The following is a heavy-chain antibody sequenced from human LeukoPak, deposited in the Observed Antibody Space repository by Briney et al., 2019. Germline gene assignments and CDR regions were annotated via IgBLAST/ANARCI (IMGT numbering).Heavy chain of an antibody. Sequence: GESLKISCKTSGYSFPDNWIGWVRQEPGKGLEWMGIIFPGDSDTRYSPLFQGQVTISADKSISTAYLEWSGLKASDTAMYFCARQSRRGYSYSDFWGQGTLVTVSS. D-gene: IGHD5-18*01. CDR3: ARQSRRGYSYSDF. V-gene: IGHV5-51*01. J-gene: IGHJ4*02. CDR1: GYSFPDNW. CDR2: IFPGDSDT.